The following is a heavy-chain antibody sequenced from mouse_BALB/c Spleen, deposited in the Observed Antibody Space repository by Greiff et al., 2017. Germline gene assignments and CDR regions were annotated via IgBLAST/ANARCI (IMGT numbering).Heavy chain of an antibody. D-gene: IGHD2-1*01. J-gene: IGHJ4*01. V-gene: IGHV5-12-2*01. Sequence: EVKLVESGGGLVQPGGSLKLSCAASGFTFSSYTMSWVRQTPEKRLEWVAYISNGGGSTYYPDTVKGRFTISRDNAKNTLYLQMSSLKSEDTAMYYCARDGIPFTMDYWGQGTSVTVSS. CDR3: ARDGIPFTMDY. CDR1: GFTFSSYT. CDR2: ISNGGGST.